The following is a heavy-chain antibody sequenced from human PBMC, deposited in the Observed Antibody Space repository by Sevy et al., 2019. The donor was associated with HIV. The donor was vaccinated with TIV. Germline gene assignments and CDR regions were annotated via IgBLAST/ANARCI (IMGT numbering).Heavy chain of an antibody. CDR1: GGSISSGGYY. CDR2: IYYSGST. D-gene: IGHD3-3*01. Sequence: SLTCTVSGGSISSGGYYWSWIRQHPGKGLEWIGYIYYSGSTYYNPSLKSRLTMSVDTSKNQFSLKLSSVTAADTAVYYCAREELGDFWSGYYGGYFDLWGRGTLVTVSS. CDR3: AREELGDFWSGYYGGYFDL. V-gene: IGHV4-31*03. J-gene: IGHJ2*01.